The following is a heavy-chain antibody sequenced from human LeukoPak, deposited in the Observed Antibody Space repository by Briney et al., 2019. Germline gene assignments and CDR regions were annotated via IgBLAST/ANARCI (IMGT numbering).Heavy chain of an antibody. Sequence: GSLRLSCEASGFTFSSYAMSWVRQAPGKGLEWVSAISGSGGSTYYADSVKGRFTISRDNSKNTLYLQMNSLRAEDTAVYYCAKAHCSSTSCYEGYWGQGTLVTVSS. J-gene: IGHJ4*02. CDR1: GFTFSSYA. V-gene: IGHV3-23*01. D-gene: IGHD2-2*01. CDR3: AKAHCSSTSCYEGY. CDR2: ISGSGGST.